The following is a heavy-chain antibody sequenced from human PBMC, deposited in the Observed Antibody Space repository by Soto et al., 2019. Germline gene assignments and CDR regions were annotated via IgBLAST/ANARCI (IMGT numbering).Heavy chain of an antibody. CDR1: GFTFSSYW. CDR3: ARALELHQLERIDAFDI. CDR2: IKQDGSEK. D-gene: IGHD6-13*01. Sequence: EVQLVESGGGLVQPGGSLRLSCAASGFTFSSYWMSWVRQAPGKGLEWVANIKQDGSEKYYVDSVKGRFTISRDNAKNSLYLQMNSLRAEDTAVYYCARALELHQLERIDAFDIWGQGTMVTVSS. V-gene: IGHV3-7*04. J-gene: IGHJ3*02.